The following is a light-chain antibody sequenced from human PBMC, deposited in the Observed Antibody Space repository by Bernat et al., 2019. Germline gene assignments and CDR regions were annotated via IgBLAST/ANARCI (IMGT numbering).Light chain of an antibody. CDR1: QAFNNY. Sequence: DIQMTQSPSSLSASVGDRVTIACRASQAFNNYLAWYQQKPGKVPKLLISAASTLQSGVPSRFSGSGPGTDFTLTISSLQPEDVATYYCQKYNSAPPAFGRGTKVEIK. V-gene: IGKV1-27*01. CDR3: QKYNSAPPA. J-gene: IGKJ4*01. CDR2: AAS.